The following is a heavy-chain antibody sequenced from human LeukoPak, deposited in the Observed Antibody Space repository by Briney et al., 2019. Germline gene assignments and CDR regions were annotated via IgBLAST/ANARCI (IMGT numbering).Heavy chain of an antibody. CDR1: GFTFSDYY. J-gene: IGHJ5*02. V-gene: IGHV3-11*01. CDR2: ISRSGSTI. D-gene: IGHD2-2*01. Sequence: PGGSLRLSCAASGFTFSDYYMSWIRQAPGKGLEWVSYISRSGSTIYYADSVKGRFTISRDNAKNSLYLQMNSLRAEDTAVYYCATASTVPAATFDPWGQGTLVTVSS. CDR3: ATASTVPAATFDP.